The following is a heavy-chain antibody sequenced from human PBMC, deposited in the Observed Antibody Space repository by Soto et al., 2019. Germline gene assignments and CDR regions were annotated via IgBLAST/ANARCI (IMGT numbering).Heavy chain of an antibody. CDR3: ARDRRSRGVYYYYCYMDV. J-gene: IGHJ6*03. V-gene: IGHV3-48*01. CDR2: ISSSSSTI. D-gene: IGHD6-13*01. CDR1: GFTFSSYS. Sequence: EVQLVESGGGLVQPGGSLRLSCAASGFTFSSYSMNWVRQAPGKGLEWVSYISSSSSTIYYADSVKGRFTISRDNAKNSLYLQMNSLRAEDTAVYYCARDRRSRGVYYYYCYMDVWGKGTTVTVSS.